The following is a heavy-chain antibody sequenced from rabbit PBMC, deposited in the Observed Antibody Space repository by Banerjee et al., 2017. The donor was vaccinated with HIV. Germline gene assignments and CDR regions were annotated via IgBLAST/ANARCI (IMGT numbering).Heavy chain of an antibody. Sequence: QSLEESGGDLVKPGASLTLTCTASGFSFSSSYYMCWVRQAPGKGLEWIACIYAGSSGSTYYASWAKGRFTISKTSSTTVTLQMTSLTAADTATYFCATEELLPARNLWGQGTLVTVS. D-gene: IGHD8-1*01. CDR2: IYAGSSGST. CDR1: GFSFSSSYY. J-gene: IGHJ4*01. CDR3: ATEELLPARNL. V-gene: IGHV1S40*01.